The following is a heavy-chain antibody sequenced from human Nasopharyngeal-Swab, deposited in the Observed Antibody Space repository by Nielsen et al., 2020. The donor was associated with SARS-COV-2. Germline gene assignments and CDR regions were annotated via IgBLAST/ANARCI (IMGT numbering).Heavy chain of an antibody. CDR1: GFSFSTYT. J-gene: IGHJ4*02. CDR2: ISGSGGDT. CDR3: EKDGSSSPTY. V-gene: IGHV3-23*01. D-gene: IGHD6-13*01. Sequence: GESLKISCAASGFSFSTYTMNWVRQAPGKGLEWVAAISGSGGDTYYADSVKGRFTISRDNSKNTLYLRMNSLRAEDTAVYYCEKDGSSSPTYWGQGTLVTVSS.